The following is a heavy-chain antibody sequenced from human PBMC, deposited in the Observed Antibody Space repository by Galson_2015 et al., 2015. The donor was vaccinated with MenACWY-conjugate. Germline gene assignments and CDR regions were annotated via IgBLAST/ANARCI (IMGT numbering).Heavy chain of an antibody. CDR3: AKEHILTGYSPGTHAFDI. CDR2: ISGSGVST. CDR1: GFTFSSYA. V-gene: IGHV3-23*01. J-gene: IGHJ3*02. Sequence: SLRLSCAASGFTFSSYAMSWVRQAPGKGLEWVSAISGSGVSTYYADSVKGRFTISRDNSKNTLYLQMNSLRAEDTAVYYCAKEHILTGYSPGTHAFDIWGQGTMVTVSS. D-gene: IGHD3-9*01.